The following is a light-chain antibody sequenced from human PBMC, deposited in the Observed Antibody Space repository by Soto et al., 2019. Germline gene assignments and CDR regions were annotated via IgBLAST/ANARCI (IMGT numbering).Light chain of an antibody. CDR3: QQYGNSPLT. Sequence: EIVLTQSPGNMYLSPGGRANLSCRASQSVRSSNLVWYQAKPGQAPRLLIFAASARATGIPDRFSGSGSGTDFTLTITRLEPEDFAVYYCQQYGNSPLTFGGGTKVDI. CDR1: QSVRSSN. J-gene: IGKJ4*01. V-gene: IGKV3-20*01. CDR2: AAS.